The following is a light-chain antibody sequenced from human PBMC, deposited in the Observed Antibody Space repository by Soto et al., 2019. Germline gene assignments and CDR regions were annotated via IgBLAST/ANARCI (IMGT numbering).Light chain of an antibody. CDR2: SDY. V-gene: IGLV1-44*01. Sequence: QSVLTQPPSASGTPGQRVTISCSGSSSNIGSLSVDWYQHLPGTAPKLLIYSDYQRPSGVPDRFSGSKSGTSASLAISGLQSEDDADYYCAAWNGTLNGLYVFGTGTSSPS. CDR1: SSNIGSLS. CDR3: AAWNGTLNGLYV. J-gene: IGLJ1*01.